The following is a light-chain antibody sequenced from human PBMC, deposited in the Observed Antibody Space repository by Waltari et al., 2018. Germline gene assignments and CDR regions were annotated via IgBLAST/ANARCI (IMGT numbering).Light chain of an antibody. CDR1: SSDVGSYNL. CDR2: EVS. J-gene: IGLJ2*01. V-gene: IGLV2-23*02. CDR3: CSYAGSSTYVV. Sequence: QSALTQPASVSGSPGQSITISCTGTSSDVGSYNLVSWSPPHPGKAPKPMIYEVSKRPSGVSNRVSGSKSGNTASLTISGLQAEDEADYYCCSYAGSSTYVVFGGGTKLTVL.